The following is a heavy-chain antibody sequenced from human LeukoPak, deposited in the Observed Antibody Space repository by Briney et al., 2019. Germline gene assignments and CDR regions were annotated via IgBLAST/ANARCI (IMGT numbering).Heavy chain of an antibody. CDR1: GGSFSGYY. J-gene: IGHJ1*01. V-gene: IGHV4-34*01. D-gene: IGHD4-23*01. CDR3: ARTHYGGNEHFQH. Sequence: SETLSLTCAVYGGSFSGYYWSWIRQPPGKGLEWIGEINHSGGTNYNPSLKSRVTISVDTSKNQFSLKLSSVTAADTAVYYCARTHYGGNEHFQHWGQGTLVTVSS. CDR2: INHSGGT.